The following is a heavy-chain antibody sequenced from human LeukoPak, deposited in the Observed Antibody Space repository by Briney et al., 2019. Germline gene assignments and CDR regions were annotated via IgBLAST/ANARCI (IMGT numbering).Heavy chain of an antibody. D-gene: IGHD6-19*01. CDR2: INSDGSST. CDR3: ARGGYSSGWYHFDY. CDR1: GFTFSSYW. Sequence: GGSLRLSCAASGFTFSSYWMHWVRQAPGKGLVWVSRINSDGSSTSYADSVKGRFTISRDNAKNTLCLQMNSLRAEDTAVYYCARGGYSSGWYHFDYWGQGTLVTVSS. V-gene: IGHV3-74*01. J-gene: IGHJ4*02.